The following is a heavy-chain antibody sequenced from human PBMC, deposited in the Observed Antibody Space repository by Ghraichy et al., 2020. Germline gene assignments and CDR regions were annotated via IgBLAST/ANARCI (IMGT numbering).Heavy chain of an antibody. D-gene: IGHD6-13*01. CDR3: ARWRGAAGIFDAFDI. J-gene: IGHJ3*02. V-gene: IGHV4-39*01. Sequence: SETLSLTCTVSGGSISSSSYYWGWIRQPPGKGLEWIGSIYYSGSTYYNPSLKSRVTISVDTSKNQFSLKLSSVTAADTAVYYCARWRGAAGIFDAFDIWGQGTMVTVSS. CDR2: IYYSGST. CDR1: GGSISSSSYY.